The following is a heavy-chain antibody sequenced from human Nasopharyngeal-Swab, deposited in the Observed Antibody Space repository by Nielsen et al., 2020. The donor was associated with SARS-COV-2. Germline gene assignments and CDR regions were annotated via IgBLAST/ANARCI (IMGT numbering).Heavy chain of an antibody. J-gene: IGHJ4*02. CDR3: ARQYCGGDCDFDY. Sequence: GESLKISCKGSGYSFTGYWISWVRQMPGKGLEWMGRIDPSDSYTNYSPSFQGHVTISADKSISTAYLQWSSLKASDTAMYYCARQYCGGDCDFDYWGQGTLVTVSS. D-gene: IGHD2-21*01. CDR1: GYSFTGYW. V-gene: IGHV5-10-1*01. CDR2: IDPSDSYT.